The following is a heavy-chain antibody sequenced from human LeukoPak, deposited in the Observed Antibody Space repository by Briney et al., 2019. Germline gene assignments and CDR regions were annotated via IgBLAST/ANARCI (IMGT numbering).Heavy chain of an antibody. CDR1: GYTFTGYY. V-gene: IGHV1-18*04. J-gene: IGHJ5*02. Sequence: ASVKVSCKASGYTFTGYYMHWVRQAPGQGLEWMGWISAYNGNTNYAQKLQGRVTMTTDTSTSTAYMELRSLRSDDTAVYYCARFESGPGCWFDPWGQGTLVTVSS. CDR2: ISAYNGNT. CDR3: ARFESGPGCWFDP. D-gene: IGHD1-14*01.